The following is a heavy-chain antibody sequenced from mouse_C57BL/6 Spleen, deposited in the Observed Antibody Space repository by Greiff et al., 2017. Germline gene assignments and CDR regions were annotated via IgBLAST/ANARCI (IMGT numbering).Heavy chain of an antibody. CDR1: GFTFSDYG. V-gene: IGHV5-15*01. CDR3: AIYYDYDGFAY. Sequence: EVMLVESGGGLVQPGGSLKLSCAASGFTFSDYGMAWVRQAPRKGPEWVAFISNLAYSIYSADTVTGRFTISRENAKNTLYLEMSSLRSEDTAMYYCAIYYDYDGFAYWGQGTLVTVAA. D-gene: IGHD2-4*01. J-gene: IGHJ3*01. CDR2: ISNLAYSI.